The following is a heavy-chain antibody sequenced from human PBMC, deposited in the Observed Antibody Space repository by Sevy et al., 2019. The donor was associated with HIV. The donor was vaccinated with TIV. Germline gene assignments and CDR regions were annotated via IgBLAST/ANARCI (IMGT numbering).Heavy chain of an antibody. V-gene: IGHV3-30*04. CDR3: ARVAVEYCTNDCYHRFDH. CDR1: GFTFPIYS. Sequence: GGSLRLSCVASGFTFPIYSVFWVRQAPGKGLEWLTLISYDGNYKYYADSVKGRFTISRDNSNNILYLQMSSLRVEDTALYFCARVAVEYCTNDCYHRFDHWGLGTLVTVSS. CDR2: ISYDGNYK. D-gene: IGHD2-8*01. J-gene: IGHJ4*02.